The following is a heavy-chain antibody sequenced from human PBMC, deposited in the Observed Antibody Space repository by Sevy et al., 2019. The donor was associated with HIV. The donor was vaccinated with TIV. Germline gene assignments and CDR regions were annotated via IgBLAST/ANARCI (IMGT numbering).Heavy chain of an antibody. CDR3: ARQITIFGVVIISDYYYYMDV. V-gene: IGHV5-10-1*01. CDR2: IDPSDSYT. CDR1: GYSFTSYW. D-gene: IGHD3-3*01. J-gene: IGHJ6*03. Sequence: GESLKISCKGSGYSFTSYWISWERQMPGKGLEWMGRIDPSDSYTNYSPSFQGHVTISADKSISTAYLQWSSLKASDTAMYYCARQITIFGVVIISDYYYYMDVWGKGTTVTVSS.